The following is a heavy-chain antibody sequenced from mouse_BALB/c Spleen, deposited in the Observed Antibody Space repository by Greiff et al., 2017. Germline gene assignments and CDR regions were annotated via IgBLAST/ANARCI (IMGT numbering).Heavy chain of an antibody. Sequence: EVQLQESGGGLVQPGGSRKLSCAASGFTFSSFGMHWVRQAPEKGLEWVAYISSGSSTIYYADTVKGRFTISRDNPKNTLFLQMTSLRSEDTAMYYCARPIYDGYSPYAMDYWGQGTSVTVSS. D-gene: IGHD2-3*01. V-gene: IGHV5-17*02. CDR1: GFTFSSFG. CDR3: ARPIYDGYSPYAMDY. J-gene: IGHJ4*01. CDR2: ISSGSSTI.